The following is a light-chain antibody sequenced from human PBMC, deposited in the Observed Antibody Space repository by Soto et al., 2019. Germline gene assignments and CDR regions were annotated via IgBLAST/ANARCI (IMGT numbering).Light chain of an antibody. CDR1: QSVGSS. J-gene: IGKJ1*01. V-gene: IGKV3-11*01. CDR3: QQGNTWPWT. Sequence: EIVLTRSPATLSLSPGERATLSCRASQSVGSSLAWYQQKLGQAPRLLIYAASDRATGIPGRFSGSGSGTDFTLIISSLEPEDFAFYYCQQGNTWPWTFGQGTKVDI. CDR2: AAS.